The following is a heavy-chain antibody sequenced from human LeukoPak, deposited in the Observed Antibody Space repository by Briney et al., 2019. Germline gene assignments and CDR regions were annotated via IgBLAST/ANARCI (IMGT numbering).Heavy chain of an antibody. Sequence: SERLSLTCTVSGGSISSSSDYWGWIRQAPGKGLEWIGSIYYHENTYYNSSLKSRVTISVDTSKNQFSLKLNSGTAADTAVYYCARPRGGGYFDYWGQGTLVTVSS. V-gene: IGHV4-39*01. J-gene: IGHJ4*02. CDR3: ARPRGGGYFDY. D-gene: IGHD3-16*01. CDR1: GGSISSSSDY. CDR2: IYYHENT.